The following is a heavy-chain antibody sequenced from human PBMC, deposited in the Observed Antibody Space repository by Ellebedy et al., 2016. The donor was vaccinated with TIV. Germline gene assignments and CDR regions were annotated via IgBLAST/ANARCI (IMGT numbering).Heavy chain of an antibody. D-gene: IGHD2-15*01. CDR2: ISSSGIYT. V-gene: IGHV3-11*06. CDR3: ARGYCSGGTCYSHVDY. CDR1: GFTFSDHY. Sequence: GESLKTSCAASGFTFSDHYISWIRQAPGKGLEWASYISSSGIYTSYADSVKGRFTISRDNAKNSVYLQMNSLRAEDTAVYYCARGYCSGGTCYSHVDYWGQGTLVTVSS. J-gene: IGHJ4*02.